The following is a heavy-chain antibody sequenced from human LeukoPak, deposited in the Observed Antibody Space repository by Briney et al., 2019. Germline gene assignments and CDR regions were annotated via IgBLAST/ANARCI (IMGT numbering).Heavy chain of an antibody. Sequence: GGSLRLSCAASGFTFNNYAMNWVRQAPGKGLEWVSVISGSGGSTYYADSVKGRFTISRDNSKNTVYLQMNSLRAEDTAVYYCAKAPIAAPGTWFDPWGQGTLVTVSS. V-gene: IGHV3-23*01. D-gene: IGHD6-13*01. CDR2: ISGSGGST. CDR1: GFTFNNYA. J-gene: IGHJ5*02. CDR3: AKAPIAAPGTWFDP.